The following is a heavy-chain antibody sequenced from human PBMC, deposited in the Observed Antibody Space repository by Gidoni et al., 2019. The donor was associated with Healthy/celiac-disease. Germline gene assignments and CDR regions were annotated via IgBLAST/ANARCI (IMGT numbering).Heavy chain of an antibody. CDR2: IYYSGSP. Sequence: QVQLQESGPGLVKPSETLSLTCTVSGGSISSYYWSWIRQPPGKGLEWIGYIYYSGSPNYNPSLKSRVTISVDTSKNQFSLKLSSVTAADTAVYYCARGGWFGELSSRFDYWGQGTLVTVSS. J-gene: IGHJ4*02. V-gene: IGHV4-59*01. CDR3: ARGGWFGELSSRFDY. CDR1: GGSISSYY. D-gene: IGHD3-10*01.